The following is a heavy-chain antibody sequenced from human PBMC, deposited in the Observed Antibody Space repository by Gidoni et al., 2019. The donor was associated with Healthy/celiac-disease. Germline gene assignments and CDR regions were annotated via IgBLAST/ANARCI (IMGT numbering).Heavy chain of an antibody. J-gene: IGHJ4*02. CDR1: GGSFSGYY. D-gene: IGHD6-6*01. CDR3: ARERLYYSSSSKPLDY. V-gene: IGHV4-34*01. Sequence: QVQLQQWGAGLLKPSETLSLTCAVYGGSFSGYYWSWIRQPPGKGLEWIEEIKHSGSTNYNPSLKSRVTISVDTSKNQFSLKLSSVTAADTAVYYCARERLYYSSSSKPLDYWGQGTLVTVSS. CDR2: IKHSGST.